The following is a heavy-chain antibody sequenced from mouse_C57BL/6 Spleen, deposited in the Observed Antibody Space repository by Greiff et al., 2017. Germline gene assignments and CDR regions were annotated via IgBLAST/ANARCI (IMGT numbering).Heavy chain of an antibody. CDR3: TRDYYNGSSLYYFDY. Sequence: VQLQQSGAELVRPGASVTLSCKASGYTFTDYEMHWVKQTPVHGLEWIGAIDPETGGTDYNQKFKGKAILTADKSSSTAYMELRSLTSEDSAVYNYTRDYYNGSSLYYFDYWGQGTTLSVAS. CDR1: GYTFTDYE. CDR2: IDPETGGT. D-gene: IGHD1-1*01. J-gene: IGHJ2*01. V-gene: IGHV1-15*01.